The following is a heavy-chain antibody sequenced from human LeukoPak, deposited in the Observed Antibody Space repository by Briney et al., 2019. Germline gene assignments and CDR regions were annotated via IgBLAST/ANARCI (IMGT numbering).Heavy chain of an antibody. CDR1: GFTFSSYA. J-gene: IGHJ3*02. D-gene: IGHD3-10*01. CDR3: AKSFRGCSLPDAFDI. CDR2: ISYDGSNK. Sequence: GRSLRLSCAASGFTFSSYAMHWVRQAPGKGLEWVAVISYDGSNKYYADSVKGRFTISRDNSKNTLYLQMNSLRAEDTAMYYCAKSFRGCSLPDAFDIWGQGTMVTVSS. V-gene: IGHV3-30-3*01.